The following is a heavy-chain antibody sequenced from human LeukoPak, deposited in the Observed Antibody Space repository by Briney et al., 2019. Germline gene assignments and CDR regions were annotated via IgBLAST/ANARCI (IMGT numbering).Heavy chain of an antibody. J-gene: IGHJ4*02. CDR2: IGISSGPL. CDR1: GFTFNNYG. V-gene: IGHV3-48*04. Sequence: PAGSLRLACAASGFTFNNYGMNWVRQLPGGRREWEWFIGISSGPLLYGDSVKGRFTIARDNATASACLQVNRQVAAGTAVHVWARAKGYTSSYSFDYWGQGILVPVSS. D-gene: IGHD3-10*01. CDR3: ARAKGYTSSYSFDY.